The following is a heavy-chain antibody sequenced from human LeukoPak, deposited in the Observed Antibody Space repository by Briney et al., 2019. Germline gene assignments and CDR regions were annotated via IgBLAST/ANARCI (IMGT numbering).Heavy chain of an antibody. Sequence: GGSLRLSCAASGFTFSNYWMRWVRQAPGKGLEWVANIKQDGSEKYYVDSAKGRFSISRDNAKNSLYLQMSSLRAEDTAVYYCARDSRYGAYWGQGTLVTVPS. CDR2: IKQDGSEK. D-gene: IGHD4-17*01. CDR3: ARDSRYGAY. J-gene: IGHJ4*02. V-gene: IGHV3-7*01. CDR1: GFTFSNYW.